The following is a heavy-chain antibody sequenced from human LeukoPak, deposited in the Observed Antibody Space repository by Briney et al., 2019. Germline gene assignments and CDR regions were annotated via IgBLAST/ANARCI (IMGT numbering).Heavy chain of an antibody. CDR2: ISGSGGST. V-gene: IGHV3-23*01. D-gene: IGHD3-16*02. J-gene: IGHJ4*02. CDR1: GFTYSSYA. CDR3: AKVPHYDYVWGSYRPYFDY. Sequence: GGSLRLSCAVSGFTYSSYAMSWVRQPPGKGLEWVSAISGSGGSTYYADSVKGRFTISRDNSKNTLYLQMNSLRAEDTAVYYCAKVPHYDYVWGSYRPYFDYWGQGTLVTVSS.